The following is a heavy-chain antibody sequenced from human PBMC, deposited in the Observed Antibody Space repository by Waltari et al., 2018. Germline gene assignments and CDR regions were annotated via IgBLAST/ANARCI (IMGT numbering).Heavy chain of an antibody. CDR2: IHHIGSI. D-gene: IGHD3-16*01. V-gene: IGHV4-34*01. CDR3: ARPNSSTLGGGFDY. Sequence: QMQLQQWGAGLLKPSATLSLTCAVSGESFIGYFWNWIRQPPGGGLAGIGEIHHIGSINYNPSLESRVTISQAMSKNQFSLKLSSVTAAATAVYYCARPNSSTLGGGFDYWGQGTLVTVSS. CDR1: GESFIGYF. J-gene: IGHJ4*02.